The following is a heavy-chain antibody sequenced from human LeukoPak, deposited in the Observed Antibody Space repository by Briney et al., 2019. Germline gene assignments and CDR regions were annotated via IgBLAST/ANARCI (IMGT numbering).Heavy chain of an antibody. J-gene: IGHJ4*02. V-gene: IGHV1-69*13. CDR1: GGTFSSYA. CDR3: ASMDSSGWHFDY. Sequence: SVKVSCKASGGTFSSYAISWVRQAPGQGLEWMGGIIPIFGTANYAQKFQGRVTITADESTSTAYMELSSLRSEDTAVYYCASMDSSGWHFDYWGQGTLVTVSS. D-gene: IGHD6-19*01. CDR2: IIPIFGTA.